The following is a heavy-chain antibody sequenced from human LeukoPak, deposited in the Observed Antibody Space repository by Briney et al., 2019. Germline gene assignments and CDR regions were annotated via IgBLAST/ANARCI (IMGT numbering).Heavy chain of an antibody. CDR3: ATGYTSGTRIDY. CDR1: GFTFSSYS. Sequence: GGSLRLSCAASGFTFSSYSMNWVRQAPGKGLEWVSAISSSSSDIYYTDSVKGRFTISRDNANNFLYLQVSSLRAEDTAVYYCATGYTSGTRIDYWGQGTLVSVSS. CDR2: ISSSSSDI. J-gene: IGHJ4*02. D-gene: IGHD6-19*01. V-gene: IGHV3-21*01.